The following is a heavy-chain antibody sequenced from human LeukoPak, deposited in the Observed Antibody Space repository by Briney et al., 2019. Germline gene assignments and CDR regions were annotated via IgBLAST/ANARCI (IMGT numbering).Heavy chain of an antibody. J-gene: IGHJ4*02. V-gene: IGHV5-51*01. CDR1: GYSFTSYW. CDR3: ASSLGYYYDSSGYSGVDYFDY. CDR2: IYPGDSDT. Sequence: GESLKISCKGSGYSFTSYWVGWVRQMPGKGLEWMGVIYPGDSDTRYSPSFQGQVTISADKSISTAYLQWSSLKASDTAMYYCASSLGYYYDSSGYSGVDYFDYWGQGTLVTVSS. D-gene: IGHD3-22*01.